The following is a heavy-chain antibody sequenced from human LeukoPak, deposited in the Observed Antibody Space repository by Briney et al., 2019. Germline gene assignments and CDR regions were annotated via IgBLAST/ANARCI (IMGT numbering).Heavy chain of an antibody. V-gene: IGHV3-9*01. CDR1: GFTFADYA. D-gene: IGHD6-13*01. CDR3: AKDRFQQLLGVHDY. J-gene: IGHJ4*02. CDR2: ISLNSGSI. Sequence: GGSLRLSCAASGFTFADYAVHWVRQAPGKGLEWVSGISLNSGSIGYADSVKGRFTISRDNAKNSLYLQMNSLRAEDTALYYCAKDRFQQLLGVHDYWGQGTLVTVSS.